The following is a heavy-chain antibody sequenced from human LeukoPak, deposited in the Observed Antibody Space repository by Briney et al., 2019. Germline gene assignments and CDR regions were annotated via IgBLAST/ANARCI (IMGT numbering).Heavy chain of an antibody. J-gene: IGHJ6*02. CDR3: ARHFYGSGSYRAYGMDV. D-gene: IGHD3-10*01. Sequence: SETLSLTCTVSGGSISSYYWSWIRQPPGKGLEWIGYIYSRGSTNYNPSLKSRVTISVATSKNQFSLKVSSVTAADTAIYYCARHFYGSGSYRAYGMDVWGQGTTVTVSS. CDR2: IYSRGST. CDR1: GGSISSYY. V-gene: IGHV4-59*08.